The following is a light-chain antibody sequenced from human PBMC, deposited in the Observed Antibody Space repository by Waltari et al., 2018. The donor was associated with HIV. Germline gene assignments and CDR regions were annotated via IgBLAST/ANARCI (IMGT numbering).Light chain of an antibody. CDR3: QQNNNWLPLT. J-gene: IGKJ4*01. V-gene: IGKV3-15*01. CDR2: GAS. CDR1: QSVSSN. Sequence: EIVMTQSPATLSVSPGERATLSCRASQSVSSNLSWYHQKPGKAPRILIYGASTRATGIPSRFSGSGSGTEFTLTISSLQSEDFAVYYCQQNNNWLPLTFGGGSKVEIK.